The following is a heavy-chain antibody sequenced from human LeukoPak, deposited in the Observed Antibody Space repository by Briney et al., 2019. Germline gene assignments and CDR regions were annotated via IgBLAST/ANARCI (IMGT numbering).Heavy chain of an antibody. V-gene: IGHV3-23*01. CDR2: ISGSGGST. D-gene: IGHD2-15*01. CDR1: GFTFSSYA. CDR3: AKGGYCSGGSCYDDY. J-gene: IGHJ4*02. Sequence: GGSLRLSCAASGFTFSSYAMSWVRQAPGKGLEWVSAISGSGGSTYYADSVKGRFTISRDNSKNTLYLQMNSLRAEGTALYYCAKGGYCSGGSCYDDYWGQGTLVTVSS.